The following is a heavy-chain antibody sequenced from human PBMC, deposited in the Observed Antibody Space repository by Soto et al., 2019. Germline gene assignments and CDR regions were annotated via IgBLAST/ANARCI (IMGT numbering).Heavy chain of an antibody. J-gene: IGHJ6*02. V-gene: IGHV4-39*07. CDR2: ISYSGTT. CDR1: GGSISGNYNY. D-gene: IGHD3-3*01. Sequence: LSLTCTVSGGSISGNYNYWGWIRQPPGKGLEWIGSISYSGTTNSNPSLKSRITISVDTSKNQFSLKLSSVTAADTAVYYCARVHYYDFWSGYYYYGMDVWGQGTTVTSP. CDR3: ARVHYYDFWSGYYYYGMDV.